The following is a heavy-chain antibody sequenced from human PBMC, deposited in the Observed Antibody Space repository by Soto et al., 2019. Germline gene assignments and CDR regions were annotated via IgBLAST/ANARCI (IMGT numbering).Heavy chain of an antibody. CDR3: ARVRRYCSSTSCYFYYGMDV. CDR1: GYTFTGYY. J-gene: IGHJ6*02. CDR2: INPNSGGT. V-gene: IGHV1-2*04. Sequence: ASVKVSCKASGYTFTGYYMHWVRQAPGQGLEWMGWINPNSGGTNYAQKFQGWVTMTRDTSISTAYMELSRLRSDDTAVYYCARVRRYCSSTSCYFYYGMDVWGQGTKVTVSS. D-gene: IGHD2-2*01.